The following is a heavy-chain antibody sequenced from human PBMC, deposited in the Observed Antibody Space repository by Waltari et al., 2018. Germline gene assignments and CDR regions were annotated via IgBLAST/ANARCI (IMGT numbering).Heavy chain of an antibody. CDR1: GFTSSGFG. Sequence: RWLELGGGGVKPGGPRSLSCEASGFTSSGFGRHWSRQAPGKGLEWGAFRRYDGSNEYYADTVKGRFTISRDNSKNTLYLQMNSLRAEDTAVYYCAKEDPYQLLYVDYWGQGTLVTVSS. CDR3: AKEDPYQLLYVDY. J-gene: IGHJ4*02. CDR2: RRYDGSNE. V-gene: IGHV3-30*02. D-gene: IGHD2-2*01.